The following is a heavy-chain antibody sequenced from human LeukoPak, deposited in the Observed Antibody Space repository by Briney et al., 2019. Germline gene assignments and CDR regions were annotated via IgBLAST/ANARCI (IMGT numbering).Heavy chain of an antibody. Sequence: GGSLSLSCAASGFTFDDYAMHWVRQAPGKGLEGFSLISGDGGSTYYADSVKGRFTISRDNSKNSLYLQMNSLRTEDTALYYCAKDISDYVWGSYRHNFDYWGQGTLVTVSS. CDR2: ISGDGGST. CDR1: GFTFDDYA. D-gene: IGHD3-16*02. V-gene: IGHV3-43*02. J-gene: IGHJ4*02. CDR3: AKDISDYVWGSYRHNFDY.